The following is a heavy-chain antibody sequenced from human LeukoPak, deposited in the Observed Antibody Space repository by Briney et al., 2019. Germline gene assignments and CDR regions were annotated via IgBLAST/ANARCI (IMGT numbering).Heavy chain of an antibody. J-gene: IGHJ1*01. CDR1: GGTFSSYA. Sequence: ASVKVSCKASGGTFSSYAISWVRQAPGQGLEWMGGIIPIFGTANYAQKFQGRVTITADESTSTAYMELSSLRSEDTAVYNCARGFDNDEEWYFQHWGQGTLVTVSS. V-gene: IGHV1-69*13. D-gene: IGHD3-9*01. CDR2: IIPIFGTA. CDR3: ARGFDNDEEWYFQH.